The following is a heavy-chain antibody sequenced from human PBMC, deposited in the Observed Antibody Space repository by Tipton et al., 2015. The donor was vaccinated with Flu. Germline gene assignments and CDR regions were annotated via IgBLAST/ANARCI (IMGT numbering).Heavy chain of an antibody. J-gene: IGHJ4*02. Sequence: TLSLTCAVYGGSFSGYYWSWIRQPPGKGLEWIGEINHSGSTNYNPPLKSRVTISVDTSKNQFSLKLSSVTAADTAVYYCAGSIGFGYYFDYWGQGTLVTVSS. CDR3: AGSIGFGYYFDY. CDR2: INHSGST. V-gene: IGHV4-34*09. CDR1: GGSFSGYY. D-gene: IGHD3-10*01.